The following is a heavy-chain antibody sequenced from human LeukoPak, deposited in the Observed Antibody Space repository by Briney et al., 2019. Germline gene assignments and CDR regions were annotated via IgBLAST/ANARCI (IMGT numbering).Heavy chain of an antibody. Sequence: SETLSLTCAVYGGSFSGYYWSLIRQPPGEGLEWIGEINHSGSTNYNPSLKSRVTISVDTSKNQFSLKLSSVTAADTAVYYCARGVLFSPFDYWGQGTLVTVSS. CDR2: INHSGST. CDR1: GGSFSGYY. D-gene: IGHD3-3*01. V-gene: IGHV4-34*01. J-gene: IGHJ4*02. CDR3: ARGVLFSPFDY.